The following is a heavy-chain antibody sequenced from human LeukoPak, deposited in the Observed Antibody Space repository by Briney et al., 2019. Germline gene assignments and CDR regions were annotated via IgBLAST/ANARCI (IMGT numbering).Heavy chain of an antibody. D-gene: IGHD3-10*01. V-gene: IGHV3-23*01. Sequence: GGSLRLSCAASGFTFSSYGMSWVRQAPGKGLEWVSAISGSGGSTYYADSVKGRFTISRDNSKNTLYLQMNSLRAEDTAVYYCAKTPPLWFGELYSRWGHNWFDPWGQGTLVTVSS. CDR3: AKTPPLWFGELYSRWGHNWFDP. CDR1: GFTFSSYG. CDR2: ISGSGGST. J-gene: IGHJ5*02.